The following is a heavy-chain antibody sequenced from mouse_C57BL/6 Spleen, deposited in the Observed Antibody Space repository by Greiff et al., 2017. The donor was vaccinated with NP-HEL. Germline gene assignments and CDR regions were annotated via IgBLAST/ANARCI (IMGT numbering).Heavy chain of an antibody. CDR3: ARGITPGYAMDY. CDR1: GYTFTSYG. CDR2: IYPRSGNT. Sequence: VHLVESGAELARPGASVKLSCKASGYTFTSYGISWVKQRTGQGLEWIGEIYPRSGNTYYNEKFKGKATLTADKSSSTAYMELRSLTSEDSAVYFCARGITPGYAMDYWGQGTSVTVSS. V-gene: IGHV1-81*01. D-gene: IGHD1-1*01. J-gene: IGHJ4*01.